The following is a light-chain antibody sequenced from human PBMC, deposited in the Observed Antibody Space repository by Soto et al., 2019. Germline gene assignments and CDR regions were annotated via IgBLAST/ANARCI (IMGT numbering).Light chain of an antibody. J-gene: IGKJ1*01. CDR1: QSVSSN. V-gene: IGKV3-15*01. CDR2: GAS. Sequence: EIVMTQSPATLSVSPGERATLSCRASQSVSSNLAWYQQKPGQAPRLLIYGASTRATGIPARFSGSGSGTELTLTISSLQSEDFAVYYCKQYNNWPQTFGQGTKVESK. CDR3: KQYNNWPQT.